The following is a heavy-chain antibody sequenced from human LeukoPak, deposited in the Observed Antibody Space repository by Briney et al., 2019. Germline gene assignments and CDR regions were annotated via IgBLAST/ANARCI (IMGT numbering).Heavy chain of an antibody. CDR3: TRSMTSAFYFDI. D-gene: IGHD2-21*02. Sequence: GGSLRLSCTFSLSGYRLSWVRQAPGKGLEGVSYISAVGSPIYYSESVKGRFTISRDNAKNSLYLQMDSLGAEDTAVYYCTRSMTSAFYFDIWGRGTLVTVSS. V-gene: IGHV3-48*01. CDR1: SLSGYR. CDR2: ISAVGSPI. J-gene: IGHJ4*02.